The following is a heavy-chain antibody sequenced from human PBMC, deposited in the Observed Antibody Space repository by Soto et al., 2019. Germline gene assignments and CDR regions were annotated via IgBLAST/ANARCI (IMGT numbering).Heavy chain of an antibody. Sequence: SETLSLTCAVYGGSVSGYYWSWIRQPPGKGLEWIGEINHSGSTNYNPSLKSRVTISVDTSKNQCSLKLSSVTAADRAVYYCARGGGPYGDYSRYWGQGTLVTVSS. CDR3: ARGGGPYGDYSRY. V-gene: IGHV4-34*01. CDR2: INHSGST. D-gene: IGHD4-17*01. CDR1: GGSVSGYY. J-gene: IGHJ4*02.